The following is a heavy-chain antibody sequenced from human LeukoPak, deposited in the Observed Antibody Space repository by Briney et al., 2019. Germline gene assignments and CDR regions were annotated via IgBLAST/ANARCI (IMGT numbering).Heavy chain of an antibody. Sequence: TGGSLRLSCAASGFTFSSYGMHWIRQAPGRGLEWAAFVRYGGNIKYYADSVKGRFTISRDNSKNTLYLQMNSLRPEDTAVYYCAKDLGTEYNIFDYWGQGTLVTVSS. J-gene: IGHJ4*02. CDR3: AKDLGTEYNIFDY. CDR2: VRYGGNIK. D-gene: IGHD3-9*01. V-gene: IGHV3-30*02. CDR1: GFTFSSYG.